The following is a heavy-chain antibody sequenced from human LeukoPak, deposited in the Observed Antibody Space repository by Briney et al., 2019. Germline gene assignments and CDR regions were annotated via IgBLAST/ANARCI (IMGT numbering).Heavy chain of an antibody. CDR2: INPNSGNA. CDR3: ARKMRDSGSYPD. Sequence: ASVKVSCKASGGTFSSYAISWVRQAPGQGLEWMGWINPNSGNAGYAQNFRGRVTMTRDTSISTVYMELSSLKSEDTAVYYCARKMRDSGSYPDWGPGTLVTVSS. V-gene: IGHV1-8*02. J-gene: IGHJ4*02. D-gene: IGHD3-10*01. CDR1: GGTFSSYA.